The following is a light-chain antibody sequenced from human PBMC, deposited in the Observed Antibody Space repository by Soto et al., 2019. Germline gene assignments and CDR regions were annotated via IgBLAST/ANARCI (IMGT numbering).Light chain of an antibody. J-gene: IGKJ5*01. Sequence: EIVLTQSPGTLSFSPGDRATLSFRASQTISSTYLAWYQQKPGQAPRRLIYGASSRATGIPDRFSGSGSGTDFTLTISRLEPEDFAVYYCQQYGSSPTFGEGTRLEIK. V-gene: IGKV3-20*01. CDR1: QTISSTY. CDR3: QQYGSSPT. CDR2: GAS.